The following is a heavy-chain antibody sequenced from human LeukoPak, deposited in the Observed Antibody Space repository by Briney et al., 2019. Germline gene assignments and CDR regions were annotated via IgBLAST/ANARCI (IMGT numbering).Heavy chain of an antibody. Sequence: ASVKVSCKVSGYTLTELSMHWVRQAPGKGLEWMGGFDPEDGETIYAQKFQGRVTMTEDTSTDTAYMELSSLRSEDTAVYYCATPMRCSGGSCYAVGWFDPWGQGTLVTVSS. V-gene: IGHV1-24*01. CDR2: FDPEDGET. CDR3: ATPMRCSGGSCYAVGWFDP. CDR1: GYTLTELS. D-gene: IGHD2-15*01. J-gene: IGHJ5*02.